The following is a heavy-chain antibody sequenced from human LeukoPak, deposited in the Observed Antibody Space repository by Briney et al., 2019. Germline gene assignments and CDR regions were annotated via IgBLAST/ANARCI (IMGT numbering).Heavy chain of an antibody. CDR1: GFTFSNAW. CDR3: TRDKLELRQFDY. V-gene: IGHV3-15*07. Sequence: GGSLRLSCAASGFTFSNAWMNWVRQAPGKGLEWVGRIKSKTDGGTTDYAAPVKGRFTISRDDSKNTLYLQMNSLKTEDTGVYYCTRDKLELRQFDYWGQGTLVTVSS. D-gene: IGHD1-26*01. J-gene: IGHJ4*02. CDR2: IKSKTDGGTT.